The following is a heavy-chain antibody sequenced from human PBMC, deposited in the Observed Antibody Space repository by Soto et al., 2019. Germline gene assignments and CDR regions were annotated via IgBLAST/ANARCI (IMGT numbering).Heavy chain of an antibody. Sequence: AQLVASGGGVVQPGRSLRLSCAASGFTFSRHGMPWVRQAPGKGLEWVAVIWYDGSNKFYADYVKGRFTISRDNSKNMVYLQMNNLRAEDTAVYYCARWEEGRKFDPWGQGTLVTVSA. CDR1: GFTFSRHG. J-gene: IGHJ5*02. CDR3: ARWEEGRKFDP. V-gene: IGHV3-33*01. CDR2: IWYDGSNK. D-gene: IGHD1-26*01.